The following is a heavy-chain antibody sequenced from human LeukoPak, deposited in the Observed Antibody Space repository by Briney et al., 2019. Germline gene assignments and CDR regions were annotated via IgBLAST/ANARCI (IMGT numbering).Heavy chain of an antibody. V-gene: IGHV4-61*08. CDR3: AGHHPRNTVDF. Sequence: SETLSLTCTVSGGSISSGDYYWSWIRQPPGKGLEWIACISDIGSINYNPSLKSRVTTSLDTSKNQFSLKLSSVTAADTAVYYCAGHHPRNTVDFWGQGTLVTVSS. D-gene: IGHD2/OR15-2a*01. CDR1: GGSISSGDYY. CDR2: ISDIGSI. J-gene: IGHJ4*02.